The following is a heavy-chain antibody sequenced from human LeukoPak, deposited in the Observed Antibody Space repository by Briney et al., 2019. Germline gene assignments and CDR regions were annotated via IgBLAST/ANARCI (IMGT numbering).Heavy chain of an antibody. V-gene: IGHV3-30*18. CDR1: GFTFSSYG. CDR3: AKGPIVGAIRY. Sequence: GGSLRLSCAASGFTFSSYGMHWVRQAPGKGLEWVAVISYDGSNKYYADSVKGRFTISRDNSKNTLYLQMNSLRAEDTAVYYCAKGPIVGAIRYWGQGTLVTVSS. D-gene: IGHD1-26*01. CDR2: ISYDGSNK. J-gene: IGHJ4*02.